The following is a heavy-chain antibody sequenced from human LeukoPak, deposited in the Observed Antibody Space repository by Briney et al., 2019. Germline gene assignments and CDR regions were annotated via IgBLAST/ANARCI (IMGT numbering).Heavy chain of an antibody. CDR3: ARARNDYDSNGFSFLDY. Sequence: GGSLRLSCAASGFTFSNYAMSWVRQAPGKGLEWVSVISGSGGSTNFADSVKGRFTSSRDNSKNTLYLQMNSLRAEDTALYYCARARNDYDSNGFSFLDYWGQGTLVTVSS. J-gene: IGHJ4*02. CDR1: GFTFSNYA. D-gene: IGHD3-22*01. CDR2: ISGSGGST. V-gene: IGHV3-23*01.